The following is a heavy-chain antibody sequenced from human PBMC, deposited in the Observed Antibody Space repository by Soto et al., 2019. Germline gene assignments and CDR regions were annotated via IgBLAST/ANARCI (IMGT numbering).Heavy chain of an antibody. J-gene: IGHJ4*02. CDR1: GGSFSGYY. CDR2: INHSGST. CDR3: ARVHPQYCSGGSCYSGGEDY. D-gene: IGHD2-15*01. Sequence: SETLSLTCAVYGGSFSGYYWSWIRQPPGKGLEWIGEINHSGSTNYNPSLKSRVTISVDTSKNQFSLKLSSVTAADTAVYYCARVHPQYCSGGSCYSGGEDYWGQGTLVTVSS. V-gene: IGHV4-34*01.